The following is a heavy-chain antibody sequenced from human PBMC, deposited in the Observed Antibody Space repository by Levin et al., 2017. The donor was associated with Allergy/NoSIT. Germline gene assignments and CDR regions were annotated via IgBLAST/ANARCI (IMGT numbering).Heavy chain of an antibody. V-gene: IGHV1-8*01. D-gene: IGHD3-22*01. CDR3: ARGVWDSSGYYYGGYYYGMDV. CDR2: MNPNSGNT. Sequence: GESLKISCKASGYTFTSYDINWVRQATGQGLEWMGWMNPNSGNTGYAQKFQGRVTMTRNTSISTAYMELSSLRSEDTAVYYCARGVWDSSGYYYGGYYYGMDVWGQGTTVTVSS. J-gene: IGHJ6*02. CDR1: GYTFTSYD.